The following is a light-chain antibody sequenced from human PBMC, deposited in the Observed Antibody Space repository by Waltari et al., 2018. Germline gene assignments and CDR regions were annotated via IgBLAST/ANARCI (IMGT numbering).Light chain of an antibody. CDR2: EVS. V-gene: IGLV2-14*01. Sequence: QSALTQPASVSGSPGQSITISCTGTSSDVGGHHYVSWYTQHPGKAPKLMIYEVSNRPSGVSNRFSGSKSGNTASLTISGLQAEDEADYYCSSYTSSSTWVFGGGTKLTVL. CDR1: SSDVGGHHY. CDR3: SSYTSSSTWV. J-gene: IGLJ3*02.